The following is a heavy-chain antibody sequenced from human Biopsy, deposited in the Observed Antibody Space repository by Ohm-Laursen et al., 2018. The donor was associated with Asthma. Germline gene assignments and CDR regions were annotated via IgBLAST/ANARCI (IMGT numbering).Heavy chain of an antibody. D-gene: IGHD3-3*01. Sequence: SLRLSCAASGFTFRSYAMHWVRQAPGKGPEWVAVGGSYYDGGLKYYADSVNGRFTVSRDDSKNTLYLQMNGLRPDDTAVYYCARDVMEWYLPAFDFWGQGTLVTVSS. CDR2: GGSYYDGGLK. J-gene: IGHJ4*02. CDR3: ARDVMEWYLPAFDF. V-gene: IGHV3-30-3*01. CDR1: GFTFRSYA.